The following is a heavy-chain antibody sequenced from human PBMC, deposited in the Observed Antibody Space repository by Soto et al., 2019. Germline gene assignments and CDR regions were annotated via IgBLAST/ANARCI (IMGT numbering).Heavy chain of an antibody. V-gene: IGHV4-30-2*01. D-gene: IGHD3-22*01. CDR1: GGSTSRGGFS. Sequence: SETLSLTCVGYGGSTSRGGFSWEWLRQPPGKGLEWIGHISDSGSTYYNPSIRSRVTISLDRSKKQSSLKMTSVTAADTAMYFCARVGDRVYDTSGYYRAVLDAWGKGIMVTVS. CDR2: ISDSGST. CDR3: ARVGDRVYDTSGYYRAVLDA. J-gene: IGHJ5*02.